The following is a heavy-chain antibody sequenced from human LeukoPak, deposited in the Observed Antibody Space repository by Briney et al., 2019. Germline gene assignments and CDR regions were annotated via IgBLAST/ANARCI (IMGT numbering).Heavy chain of an antibody. V-gene: IGHV6-1*01. CDR2: TYYRSKWYN. D-gene: IGHD6-19*01. J-gene: IGHJ6*02. CDR3: ARGARQWLVPFYYYYGMDV. CDR1: GDSVSSNSAA. Sequence: SQTLSLTCAISGDSVSSNSAAWTWIRQSPSRGLEWLGRTYYRSKWYNDYAVSVKSRITINPDTSKNQFSLQLNSVTPEDTAVYYCARGARQWLVPFYYYYGMDVWGQGTTVTVSS.